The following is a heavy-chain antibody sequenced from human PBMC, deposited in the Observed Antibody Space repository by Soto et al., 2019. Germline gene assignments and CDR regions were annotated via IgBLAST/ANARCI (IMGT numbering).Heavy chain of an antibody. CDR1: GFTVSSKY. D-gene: IGHD2-15*01. CDR2: IQSGGPT. CDR3: ARDDVLCDGGRCYGVPLDG. Sequence: GGSLRLSCAASGFTVSSKYMSWVRQAPGKGLEWVSLIQSGGPTYYADSVKGRFTISRDTSENTVHLQMDSLRAEDTAVYYCARDDVLCDGGRCYGVPLDGPGKGTTVTVSS. V-gene: IGHV3-66*01. J-gene: IGHJ6*04.